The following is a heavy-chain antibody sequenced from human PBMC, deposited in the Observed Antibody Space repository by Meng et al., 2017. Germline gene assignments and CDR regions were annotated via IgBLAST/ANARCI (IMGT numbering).Heavy chain of an antibody. Sequence: HLPLQDSRRALPTPSQTSALPCLVVGATTSSSGYYWGWIRQPPGKGLEWIGSIYYSGRTYYNPSLKSRVTISVDTSKNQFSLKLSSVTAADTAVYYCARAVGCSGGSCYYLRAFDCWGQGTLVTVSS. CDR3: ARAVGCSGGSCYYLRAFDC. J-gene: IGHJ4*02. CDR2: IYYSGRT. V-gene: IGHV4-39*07. D-gene: IGHD2-15*01. CDR1: GATTSSSGYY.